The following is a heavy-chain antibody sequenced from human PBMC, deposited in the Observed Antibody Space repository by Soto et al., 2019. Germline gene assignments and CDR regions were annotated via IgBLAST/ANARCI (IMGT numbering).Heavy chain of an antibody. CDR1: GGSVSSGGYF. CDR2: IYYSGST. CDR3: VRIHSYGYFFDY. D-gene: IGHD5-18*01. J-gene: IGHJ4*02. V-gene: IGHV4-61*08. Sequence: SETLSLTCPVSGGSVSSGGYFWSWIRQPPGKGLEWIGYIYYSGSTNYNPSLKSRVTISVDTSKNQFSLKLSAVTAADTAMYYCVRIHSYGYFFDYWGQGTLVTVSS.